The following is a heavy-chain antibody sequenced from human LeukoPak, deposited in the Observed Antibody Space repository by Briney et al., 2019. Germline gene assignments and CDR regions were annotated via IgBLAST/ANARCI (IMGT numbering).Heavy chain of an antibody. Sequence: GSVTVSCKASGYTFTSYDINWVRQATGQGLEWMGWMNPKSGNTGYAQKFQGRVTMTRNTSKSTAYMELSSLRSEDTAVYYCARGTGHDSSGYYYLYNWFDPWGQGTLVTVSS. CDR3: ARGTGHDSSGYYYLYNWFDP. CDR1: GYTFTSYD. J-gene: IGHJ5*02. V-gene: IGHV1-8*01. CDR2: MNPKSGNT. D-gene: IGHD3-22*01.